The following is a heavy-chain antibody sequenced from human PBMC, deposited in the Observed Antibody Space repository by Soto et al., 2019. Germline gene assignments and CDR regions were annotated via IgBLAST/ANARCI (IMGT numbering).Heavy chain of an antibody. V-gene: IGHV3-30-3*01. Sequence: QVQLVESGGGVVQPGRSLRLSCAASGFTFSSYAMHWVRQAPGKGLEWVAVISYDGSNKYYADSVKGRFTISRDNSKNTLYLQMNSLRAEDTAVYYCAREAVTIFESGGVTNWFDPWGQGTLVTVSS. CDR1: GFTFSSYA. D-gene: IGHD3-3*01. CDR2: ISYDGSNK. CDR3: AREAVTIFESGGVTNWFDP. J-gene: IGHJ5*02.